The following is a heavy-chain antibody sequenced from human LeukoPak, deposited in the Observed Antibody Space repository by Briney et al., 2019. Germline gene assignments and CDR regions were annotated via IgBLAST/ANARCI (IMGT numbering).Heavy chain of an antibody. Sequence: PSETLSLTCIVSGGSISSYYWSWIRQPPGKGLEWIGYIYYSGSTNYNPSLKSRVTISVDTSKNQFSLKLSSVTAADTAVYYCARTRANTFDYWGQGTLVTVSS. CDR1: GGSISSYY. CDR3: ARTRANTFDY. V-gene: IGHV4-59*01. J-gene: IGHJ4*02. CDR2: IYYSGST.